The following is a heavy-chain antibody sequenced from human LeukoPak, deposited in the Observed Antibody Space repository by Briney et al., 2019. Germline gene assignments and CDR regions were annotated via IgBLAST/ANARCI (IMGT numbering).Heavy chain of an antibody. CDR2: IYYSGST. CDR3: ARQVVVAATSWFDS. Sequence: KPSETLSLTCTVSGGSISSYYWSWIRQPPGKGLEWIGYIYYSGSTNYNPSLKSRVTISVDTSKNQFSLKLSSVTAADTAVYYCARQVVVAATSWFDSWGQGTLVTVSS. J-gene: IGHJ5*01. D-gene: IGHD2-15*01. CDR1: GGSISSYY. V-gene: IGHV4-59*01.